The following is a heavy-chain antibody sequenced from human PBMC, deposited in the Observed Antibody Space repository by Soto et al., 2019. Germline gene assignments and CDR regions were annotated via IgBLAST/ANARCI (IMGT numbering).Heavy chain of an antibody. J-gene: IGHJ4*02. V-gene: IGHV4-59*01. CDR1: GGSISSYY. CDR3: ARDRRGEYSYGSNYFDY. D-gene: IGHD5-18*01. Sequence: SETLSLTCTVSGGSISSYYWSWIRQPPGKGLEWIGYIYYSGSTNYNPSLKSRVTISVDTSKNQFSLKLSSVTAADTAVYYCARDRRGEYSYGSNYFDYWGQGTLVTVSS. CDR2: IYYSGST.